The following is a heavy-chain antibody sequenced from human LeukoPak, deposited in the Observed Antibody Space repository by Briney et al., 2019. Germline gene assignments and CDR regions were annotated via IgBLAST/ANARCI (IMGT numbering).Heavy chain of an antibody. J-gene: IGHJ4*02. V-gene: IGHV3-11*05. CDR1: GFIFSDFY. CDR2: ISPDGSYT. Sequence: GGSLRLSCAGSGFIFSDFYINWIRQSPGKGLEWLAYISPDGSYTTCGDSVKGRFVISRDNAKNSVSLQMNSLRVEDTAVYFCASDQVSGVFDYWGQGARVTVS. CDR3: ASDQVSGVFDY. D-gene: IGHD5/OR15-5a*01.